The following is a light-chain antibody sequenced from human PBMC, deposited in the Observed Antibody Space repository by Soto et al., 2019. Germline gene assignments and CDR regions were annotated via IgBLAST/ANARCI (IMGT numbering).Light chain of an antibody. CDR2: EVS. Sequence: QSVLTQPASVSGSPGQSITISCTGTSSDVGGYNYVSWHQQYPGKAPKLMMYEVSKRPSGVPDRFSGSKSGNTASLTVSGLQAEDDADYYCSSYAGSKNLGVFGTGTKVTVL. CDR1: SSDVGGYNY. CDR3: SSYAGSKNLGV. V-gene: IGLV2-8*01. J-gene: IGLJ1*01.